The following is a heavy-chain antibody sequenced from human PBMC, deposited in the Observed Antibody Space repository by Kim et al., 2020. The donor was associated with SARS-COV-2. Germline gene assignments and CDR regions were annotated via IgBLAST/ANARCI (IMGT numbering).Heavy chain of an antibody. CDR3: ARAQTFVSSSWYVPQGGYYYYGMDV. CDR1: GGSISSYY. CDR2: IYYSGST. D-gene: IGHD6-13*01. J-gene: IGHJ6*02. V-gene: IGHV4-59*13. Sequence: SETLSLTCTVSGGSISSYYWSWIRQPPGKGLEWIGYIYYSGSTNYNPSLKSRVTISVDTSKNQFSLKLSSVTAADTAVYYCARAQTFVSSSWYVPQGGYYYYGMDVWGQGTTVTVSS.